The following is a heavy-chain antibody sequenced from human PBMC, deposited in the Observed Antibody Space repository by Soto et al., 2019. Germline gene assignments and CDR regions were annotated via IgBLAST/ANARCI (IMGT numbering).Heavy chain of an antibody. V-gene: IGHV4-59*01. CDR1: GGSISSYY. Sequence: PSETLSLTCTVSGGSISSYYWSWIRQPPGKGLEWIGCMYYSGSTNYNPSLKSRVTISVDTSKNQFSLKLSSVTAADTAVYYCGGKNYDSSGYFDYWGQGTLVTVS. D-gene: IGHD3-22*01. CDR3: GGKNYDSSGYFDY. J-gene: IGHJ4*02. CDR2: MYYSGST.